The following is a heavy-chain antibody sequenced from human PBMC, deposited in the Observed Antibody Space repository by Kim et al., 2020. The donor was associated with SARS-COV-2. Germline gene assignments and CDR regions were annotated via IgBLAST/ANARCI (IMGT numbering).Heavy chain of an antibody. J-gene: IGHJ4*02. CDR2: IYYTGST. V-gene: IGHV4-59*01. CDR1: GGSISGYY. CDR3: AGYCSGDGCFSRASFAY. Sequence: SETLSLTCTVSGGSISGYYWSWIRQPPRKELEWIGYIYYTGSTSYNPSLRSRVDISLDTSKKQFSLKQSSVTAADTAVYYCAGYCSGDGCFSRASFAYWGQGILVTVSS. D-gene: IGHD2-15*01.